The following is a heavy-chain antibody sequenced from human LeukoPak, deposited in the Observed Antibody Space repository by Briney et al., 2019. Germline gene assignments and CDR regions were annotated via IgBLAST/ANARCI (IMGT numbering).Heavy chain of an antibody. Sequence: QPGGSLRLSCAASGFTFSNYGMHWVRQAPGKGLEWVAVISYDGSSKYYTDSVKGRFTISRDNSKNTLFLQINSLRADDTAVYSCARDCRYCSSASGVYYYYGMDVWGQGTTVTVSS. D-gene: IGHD2-2*01. CDR1: GFTFSNYG. J-gene: IGHJ6*02. CDR3: ARDCRYCSSASGVYYYYGMDV. CDR2: ISYDGSSK. V-gene: IGHV3-30-3*01.